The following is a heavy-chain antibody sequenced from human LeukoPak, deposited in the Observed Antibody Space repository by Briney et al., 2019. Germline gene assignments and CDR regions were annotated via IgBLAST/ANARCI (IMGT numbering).Heavy chain of an antibody. J-gene: IGHJ4*02. V-gene: IGHV3-74*01. CDR1: GFTFSSDR. Sequence: GGSLRLSCIAPGFTFSSDRMHWVRQDPGKGLVWVSRIETDGTGAVYADAVEGRFTISRDNAKNMLYLQMNSLRAEDTAVYYCAKVSLVFMIGDYWGQGTLVTVSS. CDR2: IETDGTGA. CDR3: AKVSLVFMIGDY. D-gene: IGHD3-22*01.